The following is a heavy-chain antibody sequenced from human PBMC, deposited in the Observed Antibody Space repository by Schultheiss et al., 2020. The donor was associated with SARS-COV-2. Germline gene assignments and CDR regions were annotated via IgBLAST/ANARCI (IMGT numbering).Heavy chain of an antibody. CDR3: ARGGGERGVVVPAAIYFYYGMDV. D-gene: IGHD2-2*01. CDR1: GSTFSSYS. CDR2: ISYDGSKK. Sequence: GGSLRLSCAASGSTFSSYSMHWVRQAPGKGLEWVAVISYDGSKKYYVDSVKGRFTISRDNSKNTLYLQMNSLRDEDTAVYYCARGGGERGVVVPAAIYFYYGMDVWGQGTTVTVSS. V-gene: IGHV3-30*01. J-gene: IGHJ6*02.